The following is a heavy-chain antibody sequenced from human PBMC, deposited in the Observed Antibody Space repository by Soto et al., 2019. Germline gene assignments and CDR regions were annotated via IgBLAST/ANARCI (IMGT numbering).Heavy chain of an antibody. CDR1: GFTFSNYP. Sequence: EVQLLESGGGLVQRGGSLRLSCAASGFTFSNYPMSWVRQAPGKGLEWVSVISGSGAFYADSVKGRFTISRDHSKNTLYLQMNSLRGDDTAVYYCAKDSWGGTVSGWSHDSWDQGTLVTVSS. V-gene: IGHV3-23*01. CDR2: ISGSGA. J-gene: IGHJ4*02. D-gene: IGHD6-19*01. CDR3: AKDSWGGTVSGWSHDS.